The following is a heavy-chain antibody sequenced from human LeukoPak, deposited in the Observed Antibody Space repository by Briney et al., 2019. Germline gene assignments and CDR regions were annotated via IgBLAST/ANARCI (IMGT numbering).Heavy chain of an antibody. CDR3: ARDRPRIAAAVDY. D-gene: IGHD6-13*01. Sequence: GGSLRLSCAASGFTFSSYSMNWVRQAPGKGLEWLSSISSSSSYIYYADSVKGRFTISRDNAKNSLYLQMNSLRAEDTAVYYCARDRPRIAAAVDYWGQGTLVTVSS. J-gene: IGHJ4*02. V-gene: IGHV3-21*01. CDR2: ISSSSSYI. CDR1: GFTFSSYS.